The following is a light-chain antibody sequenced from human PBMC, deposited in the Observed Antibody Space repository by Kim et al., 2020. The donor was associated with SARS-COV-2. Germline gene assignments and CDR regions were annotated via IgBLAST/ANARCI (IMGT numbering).Light chain of an antibody. J-gene: IGLJ2*01. V-gene: IGLV3-9*01. CDR1: KIGSYN. CDR3: QLWNSGTAV. CDR2: GDK. Sequence: VGPGQTTRSIGGGSKIGSYNVHWYQQKPGQAPVVVIYGDKTRHSGIPERFSGFNSGNTATLTISRAQDEDEADYFCQLWNSGTAVFGGGTQLTVL.